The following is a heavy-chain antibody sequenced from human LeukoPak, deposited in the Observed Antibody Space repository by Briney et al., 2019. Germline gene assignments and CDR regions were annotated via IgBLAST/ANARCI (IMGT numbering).Heavy chain of an antibody. CDR1: GFTFDDYA. Sequence: GGSLRLTCAASGFTFDDYAMHWVRQAPGKGLEWVSGISWNSGSIGYADSVKGRFTISRDNAKNSLYLQMNSLRAEDTALYYCARPTYSSGWYEYFQHWGQGTLVTVSS. J-gene: IGHJ1*01. V-gene: IGHV3-9*01. CDR3: ARPTYSSGWYEYFQH. CDR2: ISWNSGSI. D-gene: IGHD6-19*01.